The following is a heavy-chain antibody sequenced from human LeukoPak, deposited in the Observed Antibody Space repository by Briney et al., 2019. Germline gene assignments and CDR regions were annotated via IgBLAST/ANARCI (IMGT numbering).Heavy chain of an antibody. CDR3: ARPYHSCTSTTCYYSFDL. V-gene: IGHV3-23*01. D-gene: IGHD2-2*01. J-gene: IGHJ3*01. CDR1: GFTFSSYS. CDR2: IIAGGDST. Sequence: PGGSLRLSCAASGFTFSSYSMNWVRQAPGKGLEWVSAIIAGGDSTNYADSVKGRFTISRDNSKNTLYLQMNSLRAEDTAVYYCARPYHSCTSTTCYYSFDLWGQGTMVTVSS.